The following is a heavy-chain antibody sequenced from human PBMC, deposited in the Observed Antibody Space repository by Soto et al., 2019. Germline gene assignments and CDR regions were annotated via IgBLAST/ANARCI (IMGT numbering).Heavy chain of an antibody. CDR3: ARSPRGVVVVAATHRSNWFDP. CDR2: IIPIFGTA. Sequence: QVQLVQSGAEVKKPGSSVKVSCNASGGTFSSYAISWVRQAPGQGLAWMGGIIPIFGTANYAQKLQGRVTIPADESTSTAYMELSSLRSEDTAVYYCARSPRGVVVVAATHRSNWFDPWGQGTLVTVSS. D-gene: IGHD2-15*01. J-gene: IGHJ5*02. CDR1: GGTFSSYA. V-gene: IGHV1-69*01.